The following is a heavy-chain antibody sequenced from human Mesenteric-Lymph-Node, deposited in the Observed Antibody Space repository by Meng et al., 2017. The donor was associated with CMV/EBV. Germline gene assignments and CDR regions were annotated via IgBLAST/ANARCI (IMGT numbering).Heavy chain of an antibody. J-gene: IGHJ6*02. CDR2: ISTYNGHT. Sequence: ASVKVSCKASGYTFTSYGISWVRQAPGQGLEWMGWISTYNGHTNYAQNLQGRVTMTTDTSTSTAYMELRSLRSDDTAVYYCARDMAMVEGYGMDVWGQGTTVTVSS. V-gene: IGHV1-18*01. D-gene: IGHD4/OR15-4a*01. CDR1: GYTFTSYG. CDR3: ARDMAMVEGYGMDV.